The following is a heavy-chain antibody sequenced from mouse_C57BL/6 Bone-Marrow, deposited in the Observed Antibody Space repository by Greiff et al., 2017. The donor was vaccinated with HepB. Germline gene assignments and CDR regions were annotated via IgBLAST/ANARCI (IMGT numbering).Heavy chain of an antibody. J-gene: IGHJ3*01. CDR3: ARGYYYGSPWFAY. Sequence: VQLQQSVAELVRPGASVKLSCTASGFNIKNTYMHWVKQRPEQGLEWIGRIDPANGNTKYAPKIQGKATITADTSSNTAYLQLSSLTSEDTAIYYCARGYYYGSPWFAYWGQGTLVTVSA. V-gene: IGHV14-3*01. CDR1: GFNIKNTY. D-gene: IGHD1-1*01. CDR2: IDPANGNT.